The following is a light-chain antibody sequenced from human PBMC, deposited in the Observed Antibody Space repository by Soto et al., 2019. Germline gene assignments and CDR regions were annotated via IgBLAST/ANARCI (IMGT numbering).Light chain of an antibody. CDR2: GAS. V-gene: IGKV3-20*01. J-gene: IGKJ1*01. Sequence: IVMTQSPATLSVSPGEGATLSCRASQSVSSKLAWYQQKPGQAPRLLIHGASNRATGIPDRFSGSGSGTDFTLTISRLEPEDFAVYYCQQYGSSGTFGQGTKVDIK. CDR1: QSVSSK. CDR3: QQYGSSGT.